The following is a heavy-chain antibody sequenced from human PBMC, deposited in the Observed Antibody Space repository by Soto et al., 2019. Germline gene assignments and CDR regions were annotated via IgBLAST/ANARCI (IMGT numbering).Heavy chain of an antibody. V-gene: IGHV3-30*18. Sequence: GGSLRFSCAARGFSFSYYGMRGVRQAPGKGLEWVAVISYDGSKKYSADSVRGRFTISRDNSKNTLYLQMNSLRPEDTAVYYCAKDRVWNPFDDWGQGTMVTVSS. J-gene: IGHJ4*02. D-gene: IGHD1-1*01. CDR3: AKDRVWNPFDD. CDR2: ISYDGSKK. CDR1: GFSFSYYG.